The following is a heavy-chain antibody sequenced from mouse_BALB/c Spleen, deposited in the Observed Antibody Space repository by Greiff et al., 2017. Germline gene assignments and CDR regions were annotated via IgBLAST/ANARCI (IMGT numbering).Heavy chain of an antibody. V-gene: IGHV5-17*02. J-gene: IGHJ2*01. CDR3: ARDPYGNYGVFFGC. CDR2: ISSGSSTF. Sequence: EVKLVESGGGLVQPGGSRKLSCAASGFTFSSFGMHWVRQAPEKGLEWVAYISSGSSTFYYEETVKGRFTISRDNPKNTLFLQMTSLRYEDTAMYYCARDPYGNYGVFFGCWGQGTTLTVSS. D-gene: IGHD2-1*01. CDR1: GFTFSSFG.